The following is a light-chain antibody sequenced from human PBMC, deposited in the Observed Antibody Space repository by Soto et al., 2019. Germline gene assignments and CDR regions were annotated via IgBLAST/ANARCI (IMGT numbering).Light chain of an antibody. CDR2: QTS. V-gene: IGKV3-11*01. Sequence: EIVLKQSPATLSSFPGDRVTLSCRASRYINTSLAWYQHRPGQAPRLLIYQTSIKAAGIPARFSASGSGTDFPLTISDVQPEDFALYYCHQRQSWPRTFGQGTKVDI. J-gene: IGKJ1*01. CDR1: RYINTS. CDR3: HQRQSWPRT.